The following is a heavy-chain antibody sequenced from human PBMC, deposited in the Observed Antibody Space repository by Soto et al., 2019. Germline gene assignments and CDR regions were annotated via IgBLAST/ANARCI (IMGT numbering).Heavy chain of an antibody. D-gene: IGHD5-18*01. J-gene: IGHJ2*01. CDR2: IYPGDSDK. CDR1: GYSCTRYW. CDR3: ANGRGYSYRYWYFDL. Sequence: PGESLNISGKGSGYSCTRYWIGCVRLIPGKGLEWMGIIYPGDSDKRYSPSFQGRVTISADKSISTAYLQWRRLKASETAMYYCANGRGYSYRYWYFDLWGRGTLVTVSS. V-gene: IGHV5-51*01.